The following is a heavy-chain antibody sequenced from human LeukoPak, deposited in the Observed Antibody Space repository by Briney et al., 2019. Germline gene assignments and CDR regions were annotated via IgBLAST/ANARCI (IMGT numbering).Heavy chain of an antibody. V-gene: IGHV4-30-4*01. Sequence: EPSETLSLTCTVSGGSISSGGYYWSWIRQPPGKGLEWIGYIYYSGSTYYNPSLKSRVTISVDTSKNQFSLKLSSVTAADTAVYYCASGQRVHKQNWYFDLWGRGTLVTVSS. CDR3: ASGQRVHKQNWYFDL. J-gene: IGHJ2*01. CDR2: IYYSGST. D-gene: IGHD1-1*01. CDR1: GGSISSGGYY.